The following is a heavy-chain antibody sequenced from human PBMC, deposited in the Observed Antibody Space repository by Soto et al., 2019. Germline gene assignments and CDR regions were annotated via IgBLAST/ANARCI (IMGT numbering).Heavy chain of an antibody. CDR1: GFTFSSYA. D-gene: IGHD3-22*01. CDR3: AKALFPKRGLILSSSGYYFPALDI. Sequence: QPGGSLRLSCAASGFTFSSYAMSWVRQAPGKGLEWVSAISGSGGSTYYADSVKGRFTISRDNSKNTLYLQMNSLRAEDTAVYYCAKALFPKRGLILSSSGYYFPALDIWGQGTMVTVSS. V-gene: IGHV3-23*01. J-gene: IGHJ3*02. CDR2: ISGSGGST.